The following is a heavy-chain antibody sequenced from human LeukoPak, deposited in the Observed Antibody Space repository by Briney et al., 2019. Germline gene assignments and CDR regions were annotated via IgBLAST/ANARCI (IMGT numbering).Heavy chain of an antibody. V-gene: IGHV1-2*02. Sequence: ASVKVSCKASGYTFTGYYMHWVRQAPGQGLEWMGWINPNSGGTNYAQKFQGRVTMTRDTSIGTAYMELSRLRSDDTAVYYCARVVGSSWDRPYFDYWGQGTLVTVSS. CDR2: INPNSGGT. J-gene: IGHJ4*02. CDR1: GYTFTGYY. CDR3: ARVVGSSWDRPYFDY. D-gene: IGHD6-13*01.